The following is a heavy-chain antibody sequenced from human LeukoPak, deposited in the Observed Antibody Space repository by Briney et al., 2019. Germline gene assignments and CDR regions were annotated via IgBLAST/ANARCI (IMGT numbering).Heavy chain of an antibody. CDR3: ARDTGYSYGMDY. V-gene: IGHV3-21*01. CDR2: ISSSSSYI. Sequence: GGSLRLSCAASGFTFSSYSMNWVHQAPGKGLEWVSSISSSSSYIYYADSVKGRFTISRDNAKNSLYLQMNRLRAEDTAVYYCARDTGYSYGMDYWGQGTLVTVSS. J-gene: IGHJ4*02. D-gene: IGHD5-18*01. CDR1: GFTFSSYS.